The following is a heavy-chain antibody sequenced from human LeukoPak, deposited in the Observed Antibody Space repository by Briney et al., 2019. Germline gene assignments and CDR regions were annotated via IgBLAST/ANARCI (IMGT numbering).Heavy chain of an antibody. CDR2: IKQDGSEK. CDR3: ARDRWLQSQRYFDY. Sequence: GGSLRLSCAASGFTFSSYWMSWVRQAPGKGLECVANIKQDGSEKYYVDSVKGRFTISRDNAKNSLYLQMDSLRAEDTAVYYCARDRWLQSQRYFDYWGQGILVTVSS. V-gene: IGHV3-7*01. J-gene: IGHJ4*02. D-gene: IGHD5-24*01. CDR1: GFTFSSYW.